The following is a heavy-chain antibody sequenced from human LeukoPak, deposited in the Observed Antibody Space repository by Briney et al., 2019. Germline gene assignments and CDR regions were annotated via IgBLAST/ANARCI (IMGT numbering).Heavy chain of an antibody. J-gene: IGHJ6*03. CDR2: IYSGGST. CDR3: ARLRRELASAYYYYYMDV. V-gene: IGHV3-53*01. D-gene: IGHD1-26*01. Sequence: GGPLRLSCAASGFTVSSNYMSWVRQAPGKGLEWVSVIYSGGSTYYADSVKGRFTISRDNSKNTLYLQMNSLRAEDTAVYYCARLRRELASAYYYYYMDVWGKGTTVTVSS. CDR1: GFTVSSNY.